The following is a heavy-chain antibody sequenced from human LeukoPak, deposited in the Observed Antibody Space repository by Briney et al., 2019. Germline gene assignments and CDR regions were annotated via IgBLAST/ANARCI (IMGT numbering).Heavy chain of an antibody. CDR2: ISYDGSNK. CDR3: AKDPGDY. J-gene: IGHJ4*02. CDR1: GFTFSSYG. V-gene: IGHV3-30*18. Sequence: GGSLRLSCAASGFTFSSYGMHWVRQAPGKGLEWVAVISYDGSNKYYADSVKGRFTISRDNSKNTLYLQMNSLRAGDTAVYYCAKDPGDYWGQGTLVTVSS.